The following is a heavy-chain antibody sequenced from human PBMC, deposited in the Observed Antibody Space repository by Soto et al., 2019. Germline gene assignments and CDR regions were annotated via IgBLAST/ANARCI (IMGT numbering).Heavy chain of an antibody. CDR1: GFTFNHYA. Sequence: EVQVLESGGGLVQRGGSLRLSCAASGFTFNHYAMSWVRQAPGKGLEWVSIIIANGGTFYADSVKGRFTISRDNSKNTVYLQMSSLRVEDTAIYYCAKDYTVAAHPSSVILFDYWGQGALVTVSS. CDR2: IIANGGT. J-gene: IGHJ4*02. D-gene: IGHD2-15*01. CDR3: AKDYTVAAHPSSVILFDY. V-gene: IGHV3-23*01.